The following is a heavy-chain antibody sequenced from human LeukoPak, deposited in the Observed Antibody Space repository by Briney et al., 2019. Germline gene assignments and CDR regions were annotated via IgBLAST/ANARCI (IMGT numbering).Heavy chain of an antibody. CDR3: ARERNYYDSSGYNDAFDI. CDR2: IYTSGST. CDR1: GGSISSYY. D-gene: IGHD3-22*01. V-gene: IGHV4-4*07. J-gene: IGHJ3*02. Sequence: SETLSHTCTVSGGSISSYYWSWIRQPAGKGLEWIGRIYTSGSTNYNPSLKSRVTMSVDTSKNQFSLKLSSVTAADTAVYYCARERNYYDSSGYNDAFDIWGQGTMVTVSS.